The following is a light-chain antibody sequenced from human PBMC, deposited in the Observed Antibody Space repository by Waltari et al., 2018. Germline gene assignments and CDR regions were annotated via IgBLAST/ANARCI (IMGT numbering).Light chain of an antibody. J-gene: IGKJ2*01. CDR3: MQGTQFPYT. CDR1: QSLIQRDGNTY. V-gene: IGKV2-24*01. Sequence: DIVMTQSPLSSPVTIGQPASISCRSSQSLIQRDGNTYLTWLQQRPGQPPRLLLYKISNRFSGVPDRFSGSGAGTDFTLKISRVELEDVGIYYCMQGTQFPYTFGQGTKLEIK. CDR2: KIS.